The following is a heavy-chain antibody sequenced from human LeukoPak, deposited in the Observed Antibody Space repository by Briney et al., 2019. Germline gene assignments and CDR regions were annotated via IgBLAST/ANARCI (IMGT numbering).Heavy chain of an antibody. J-gene: IGHJ1*01. CDR1: GFTFSDYY. CDR3: ARDNLAPSGVKYFHL. V-gene: IGHV3-11*01. Sequence: GGSLRLSCAASGFTFSDYYMSWIRQAPGKGLEWVSYISSSGSTIYYADSVKGRFTISRDNAKNSLYLQMNSLRAEDTAQYYCARDNLAPSGVKYFHLWGPGTLVTVSS. D-gene: IGHD3-16*02. CDR2: ISSSGSTI.